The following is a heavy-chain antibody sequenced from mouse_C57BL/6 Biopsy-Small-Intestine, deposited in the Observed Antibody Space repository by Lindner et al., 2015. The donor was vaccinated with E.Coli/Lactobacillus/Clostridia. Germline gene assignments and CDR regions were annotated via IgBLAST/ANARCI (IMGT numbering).Heavy chain of an antibody. J-gene: IGHJ2*02. V-gene: IGHV1-7*01. CDR1: GYTFTTFW. CDR3: TKGHYGNYDYFDY. CDR2: INPSSGYT. Sequence: VQLQESGAELAKPGASVKLSCKASGYTFTTFWMHWVKQRPGQGLEWIGYINPSSGYTKYNQKFQGKATMTADTSSNTAYLQLSSLTSEDTAVYYCTKGHYGNYDYFDYWGQGTSLTVSS. D-gene: IGHD2-1*01.